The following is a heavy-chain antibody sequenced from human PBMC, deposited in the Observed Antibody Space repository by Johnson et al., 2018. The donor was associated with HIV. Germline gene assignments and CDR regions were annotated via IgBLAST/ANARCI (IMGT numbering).Heavy chain of an antibody. V-gene: IGHV3-53*01. J-gene: IGHJ3*02. CDR1: GFTVSSNY. Sequence: VQLVESGGGLIQPGGSLRLSCAASGFTVSSNYMSWVRQAPGKGLEWVSVIYSGGSTYYADSVKGRFTISRDNSKNTLYLQMNSLRAEDTAVYYCAKDRRYYGSDERAGAFDIWGQGTMVTVSS. D-gene: IGHD3-10*01. CDR3: AKDRRYYGSDERAGAFDI. CDR2: IYSGGST.